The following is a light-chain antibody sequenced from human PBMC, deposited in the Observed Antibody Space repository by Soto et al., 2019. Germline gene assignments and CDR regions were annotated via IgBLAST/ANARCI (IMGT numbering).Light chain of an antibody. V-gene: IGLV2-23*01. Sequence: QAASVSGSPGQSITISCTGTSSDVGSYNLVSWYQQHPGKAPKVMIYEGSKRPSGVSNRFSGSKSGNTASLTISGLQAEDEADYYCCSYAGSSTLVFGGGTKLTVL. CDR2: EGS. CDR1: SSDVGSYNL. J-gene: IGLJ2*01. CDR3: CSYAGSSTLV.